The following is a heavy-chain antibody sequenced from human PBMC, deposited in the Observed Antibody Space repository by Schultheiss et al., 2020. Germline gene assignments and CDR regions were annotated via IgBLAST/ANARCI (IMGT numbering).Heavy chain of an antibody. Sequence: SETLSLTCTVSGGSISSGDYYWSWIRQPPGKGLEWIGYIYYSGSTYYNPSLKSRVTISVDTSKNQFSLKLSSVTAADTAVYYCARDLLQSGYFDYWGQGTLVTVSS. D-gene: IGHD2-15*01. J-gene: IGHJ4*02. CDR2: IYYSGST. V-gene: IGHV4-30-4*01. CDR3: ARDLLQSGYFDY. CDR1: GGSISSGDYY.